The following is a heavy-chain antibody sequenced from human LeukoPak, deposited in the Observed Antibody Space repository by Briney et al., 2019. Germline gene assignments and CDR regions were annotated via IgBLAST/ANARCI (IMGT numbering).Heavy chain of an antibody. CDR3: ARGNRQQLVIWFDP. CDR2: IYTSGST. Sequence: SETLSLTCTVSGGSISSYYWSWIRQPAGKGLEWIGRIYTSGSTNYNPSLKSRVTMSVDTSKNQLSLKLSSVTAADTAVYYCARGNRQQLVIWFDPWGQGTLVTVSS. V-gene: IGHV4-4*07. D-gene: IGHD6-13*01. CDR1: GGSISSYY. J-gene: IGHJ5*02.